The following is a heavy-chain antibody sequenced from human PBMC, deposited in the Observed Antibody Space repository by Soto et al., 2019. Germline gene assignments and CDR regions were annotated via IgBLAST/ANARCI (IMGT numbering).Heavy chain of an antibody. J-gene: IGHJ4*02. D-gene: IGHD3-22*01. CDR2: IYYSGST. CDR1: GGSVSSGNYY. CDR3: ARETYYCDGSGPFPLDY. V-gene: IGHV4-61*01. Sequence: SETLSLTCIVSGGSVSSGNYYWSWIRQPPGKGLEWIGYIYYSGSTNYNPSLKSRVTISVDTSKNQFSLKLSSVTAADTAVYYCARETYYCDGSGPFPLDYWGQGTLVTVSS.